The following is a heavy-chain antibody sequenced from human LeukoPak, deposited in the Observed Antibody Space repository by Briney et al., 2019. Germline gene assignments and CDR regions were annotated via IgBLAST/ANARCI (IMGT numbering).Heavy chain of an antibody. D-gene: IGHD3-16*02. CDR1: GGSISSYY. Sequence: SETLSLTCTVSGGSISSYYWSWIRQPPGKGLEWIGYIYYSGSTNYNPSLKSRVTISVGTSKNQFSLRLSSVTAADTAVYYCARGFDYVWGSHRALGYWGQGTLVTVSS. CDR3: ARGFDYVWGSHRALGY. J-gene: IGHJ4*02. CDR2: IYYSGST. V-gene: IGHV4-59*01.